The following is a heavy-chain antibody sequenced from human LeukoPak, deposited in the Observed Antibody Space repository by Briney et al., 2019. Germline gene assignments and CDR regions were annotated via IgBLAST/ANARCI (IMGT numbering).Heavy chain of an antibody. D-gene: IGHD3-22*01. CDR2: TNHSGST. Sequence: SETLSLTCAVYGGFFSDYYWTWIRQPPGKGLEWIGETNHSGSTNYNPSLKSQVSISVETSKNQFSLNLDSVTAADTAVYYCARGPSIRYYDGSGYYYFDYWGQGTLVTGST. J-gene: IGHJ4*02. V-gene: IGHV4-34*01. CDR3: ARGPSIRYYDGSGYYYFDY. CDR1: GGFFSDYY.